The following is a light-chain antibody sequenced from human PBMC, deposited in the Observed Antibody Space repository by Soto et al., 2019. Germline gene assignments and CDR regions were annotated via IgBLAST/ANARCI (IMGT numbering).Light chain of an antibody. CDR2: GAS. V-gene: IGKV3-20*01. CDR3: QQYGSTPT. J-gene: IGKJ4*01. CDR1: QSVSSNY. Sequence: EIVLTQSPGTLSLSPGERATLSCRASQSVSSNYLAWYQQKPGQAPRLLIYGASSRATGIPDRFSGSASGTDFTLTISRLEPEDFAVYYCQQYGSTPTFGGGTKVEIK.